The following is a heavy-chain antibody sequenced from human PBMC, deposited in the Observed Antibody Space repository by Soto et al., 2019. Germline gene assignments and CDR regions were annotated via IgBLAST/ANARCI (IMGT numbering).Heavy chain of an antibody. CDR3: ARDPWGYCGTDCSPLDV. Sequence: PSETLSLTCTVSGGSISGYYWSWLRQPPGKGLEWIGYMYNTGSTVYNPSFKSRVTISVDTSKNQFSLKLNSVTAADTAVYYCARDPWGYCGTDCSPLDVWGQGTTVTVSS. CDR1: GGSISGYY. J-gene: IGHJ6*02. CDR2: MYNTGST. V-gene: IGHV4-59*01. D-gene: IGHD2-21*02.